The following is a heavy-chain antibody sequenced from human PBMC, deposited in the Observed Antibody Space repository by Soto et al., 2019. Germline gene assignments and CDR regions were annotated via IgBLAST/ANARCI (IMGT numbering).Heavy chain of an antibody. CDR3: ANPTKLFGASMDV. CDR2: ISGSGGST. V-gene: IGHV3-23*01. CDR1: GFTFSSYA. Sequence: PGGSLRLSCAASGFTFSSYAMSWVRQAPGKGLEWVSAISGSGGSTYYADSVKGRFTISRDNSKNTLYLQMNSLRAEDTAVYYCANPTKLFGASMDVWGQGTTVTVSS. J-gene: IGHJ6*02. D-gene: IGHD3-10*01.